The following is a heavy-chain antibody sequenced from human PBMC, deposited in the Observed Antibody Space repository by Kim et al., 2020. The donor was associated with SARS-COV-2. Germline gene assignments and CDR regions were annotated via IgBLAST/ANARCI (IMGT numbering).Heavy chain of an antibody. Sequence: ASVKVSCKASGYTFTSYAMNWVRQAPGQGLEWMGWINTNTGNPTYAQGFAGRFVFSLDTSVSTAYLQISSLKAEDSAVYYCATYPDTIGVAGTWAEYFQHWGQGTLVTVSS. CDR3: ATYPDTIGVAGTWAEYFQH. CDR2: INTNTGNP. J-gene: IGHJ1*01. V-gene: IGHV7-4-1*02. CDR1: GYTFTSYA. D-gene: IGHD6-19*01.